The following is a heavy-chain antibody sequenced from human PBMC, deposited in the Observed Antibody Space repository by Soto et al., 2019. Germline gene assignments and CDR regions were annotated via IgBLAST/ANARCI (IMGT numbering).Heavy chain of an antibody. CDR2: IKTDGSEK. Sequence: EVQLVESGGDLVQPGGSLRLSCVASGFTFSAYWMSWVRQAPGKGLEWVATIKTDGSEKYYADAVRGRFTLSRDNTKSSFYLELGGLRAEDTAIYYCARGSNQDYWGQGTLVAVSS. CDR1: GFTFSAYW. D-gene: IGHD2-8*01. V-gene: IGHV3-7*03. J-gene: IGHJ4*02. CDR3: ARGSNQDY.